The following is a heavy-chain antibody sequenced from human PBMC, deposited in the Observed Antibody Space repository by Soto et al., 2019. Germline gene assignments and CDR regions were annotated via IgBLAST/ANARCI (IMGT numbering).Heavy chain of an antibody. V-gene: IGHV4-59*08. CDR2: IYYSGST. Sequence: QVQLQESGPGLVKPSETLSLTCTVSGGSISSYYWSWIRQPPGKGLEWIGYIYYSGSTNYNPSLQSRVTISVDTSKNQFSLKLSSVTAADTAVYYCATSTAMVTPLDYWGQGTLVTVSS. J-gene: IGHJ4*02. D-gene: IGHD5-18*01. CDR1: GGSISSYY. CDR3: ATSTAMVTPLDY.